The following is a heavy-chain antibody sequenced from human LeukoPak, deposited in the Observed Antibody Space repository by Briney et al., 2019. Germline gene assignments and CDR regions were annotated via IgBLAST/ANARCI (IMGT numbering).Heavy chain of an antibody. CDR1: GLTFHDYA. CDR2: ISADGGST. Sequence: GGSLRLSCVASGLTFHDYAMHWVRQAPGKGLEWVSLISADGGSTFYADSVRGRFSISRGNSKNSLYLQMNSLRTEDTAMYYCAKESGKFDYWGQGTLVAVSS. J-gene: IGHJ4*02. CDR3: AKESGKFDY. V-gene: IGHV3-43*02.